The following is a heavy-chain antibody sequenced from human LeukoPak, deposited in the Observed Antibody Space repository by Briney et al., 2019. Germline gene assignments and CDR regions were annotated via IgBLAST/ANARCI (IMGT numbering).Heavy chain of an antibody. CDR1: GFTFSNYW. CDR2: IKLDGSEE. CDR3: ARNYDFWTSASYYYYYMDV. D-gene: IGHD3-3*01. Sequence: GGSLRLSCAASGFTFSNYWMSWVRQAPGKGLEGVANIKLDGSEEYYVDSVKGRFTISRDNAKKSLYLQMNSLRAEDTAVYYCARNYDFWTSASYYYYYMDVWGKGTTVTVSS. V-gene: IGHV3-7*01. J-gene: IGHJ6*03.